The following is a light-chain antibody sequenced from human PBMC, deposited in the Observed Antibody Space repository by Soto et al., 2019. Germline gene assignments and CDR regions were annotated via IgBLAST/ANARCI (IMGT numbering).Light chain of an antibody. CDR2: AAN. CDR3: QQYAGAPWT. J-gene: IGKJ1*01. CDR1: QSVTSNY. V-gene: IGKV3-20*01. Sequence: DIVLTQSPGTLSVSPGERAALSCKASQSVTSNYLAWYQHRPGQAPRLLIYAANRRATGSPDRLTGSGSGIDFNLTISSLETEDSALYYCQQYAGAPWTFGQGTRVEIK.